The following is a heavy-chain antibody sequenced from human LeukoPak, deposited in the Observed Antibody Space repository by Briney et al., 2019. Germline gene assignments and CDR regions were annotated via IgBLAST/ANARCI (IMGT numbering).Heavy chain of an antibody. CDR1: GFTFSSSA. V-gene: IGHV3-23*01. CDR3: ANGRGDYERVTRFDD. J-gene: IGHJ4*02. Sequence: GGSLRLSCAASGFTFSSSAMSWVRQAPGKGLEWVSGISGSGVSTYYADSVKGRFTISRDNSKNTLFLQVNSLRAEDTAIYYCANGRGDYERVTRFDDWGQGTLVTVSS. D-gene: IGHD4-17*01. CDR2: ISGSGVST.